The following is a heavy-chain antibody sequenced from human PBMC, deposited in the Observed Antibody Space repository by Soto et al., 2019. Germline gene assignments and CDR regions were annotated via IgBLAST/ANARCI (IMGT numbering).Heavy chain of an antibody. Sequence: QVQLVQSGAEVRKPGSSVKVSCKASGGAFSNYAISWVRQAPGQGLEWMGGIIPIFGTANYAQKLQGRVTITADESTTTAYMELSSLRPEDTAVYYCAGSFKYGSGTYDAFDIWGQGTVVTVSS. V-gene: IGHV1-69*01. CDR2: IIPIFGTA. J-gene: IGHJ3*02. CDR3: AGSFKYGSGTYDAFDI. D-gene: IGHD3-10*01. CDR1: GGAFSNYA.